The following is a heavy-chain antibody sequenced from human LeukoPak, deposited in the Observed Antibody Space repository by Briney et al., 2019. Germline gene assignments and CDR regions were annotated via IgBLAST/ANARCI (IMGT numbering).Heavy chain of an antibody. Sequence: GSLRLSCAASGFTFSSYWMSWVRQAPGKGLEWVASVKQDGSDKYSVDYVKGRFTISRDNAKNSLYLQMNSLRAEDTAVYYCARDQELLAFDIWGQGTMVTVSS. D-gene: IGHD1-7*01. CDR2: VKQDGSDK. V-gene: IGHV3-7*01. CDR1: GFTFSSYW. CDR3: ARDQELLAFDI. J-gene: IGHJ3*02.